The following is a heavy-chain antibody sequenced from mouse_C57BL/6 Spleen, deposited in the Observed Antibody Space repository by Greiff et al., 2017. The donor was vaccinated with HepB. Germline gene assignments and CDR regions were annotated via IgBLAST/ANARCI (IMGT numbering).Heavy chain of an antibody. CDR1: GYTFTSYW. Sequence: QVQLKESGAELVKPGASVKMSCKASGYTFTSYWITWVKQRPGQGLEWIGDIYPGSGSTNYNEKFKSKATLTVDTSSSTAYMQLSSLTSEDSAVYYCAREIPAVGSPFAYWGQGTLVTVSA. CDR3: AREIPAVGSPFAY. V-gene: IGHV1-55*01. D-gene: IGHD1-1*02. CDR2: IYPGSGST. J-gene: IGHJ3*01.